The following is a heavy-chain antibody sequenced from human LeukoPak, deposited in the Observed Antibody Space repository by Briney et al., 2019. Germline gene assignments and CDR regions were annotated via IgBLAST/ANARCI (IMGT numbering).Heavy chain of an antibody. J-gene: IGHJ4*02. CDR2: IYTSGST. V-gene: IGHV4-61*02. CDR3: ARDKRYYDSSGYLGVGGYSDY. D-gene: IGHD3-22*01. CDR1: GGSISSGSYY. Sequence: PSETLSLTCTVSGGSISSGSYYWSWVRQPAGKGLEWIGRIYTSGSTNYNPSLKSRVTISVDTSKNQFSLKLSSVTAADTAVYYCARDKRYYDSSGYLGVGGYSDYWGQRTLVTVSS.